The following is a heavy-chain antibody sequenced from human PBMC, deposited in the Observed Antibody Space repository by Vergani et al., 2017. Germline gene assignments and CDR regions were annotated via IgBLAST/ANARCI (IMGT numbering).Heavy chain of an antibody. V-gene: IGHV4-59*01. CDR1: GGSISSYY. CDR3: SRGRYSSSSPGGWFDP. D-gene: IGHD6-13*01. CDR2: IYYSGST. Sequence: QVQLQESGPGLVKPSETLSLTCTVSGGSISSYYWSWIRQPPGKGLEWIGYIYYSGSTNYNPSPKSRVTISVDTSKNQFSLKLSPVTAADTAVYYCSRGRYSSSSPGGWFDPWGQGTLVTVSS. J-gene: IGHJ5*02.